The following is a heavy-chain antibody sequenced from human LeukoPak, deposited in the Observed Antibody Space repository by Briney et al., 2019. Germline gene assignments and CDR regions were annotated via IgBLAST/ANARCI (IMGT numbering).Heavy chain of an antibody. J-gene: IGHJ4*02. Sequence: SETLSLTCTVSSGSISSSTYYWGWIRQPPGKGLEWIGSIYYSGSTSYNPSLKSRVTMSMDYSKNQFSLSVTSVTAADTAIYYCGKTDIYFNPIDYWGPGSLVTVSS. D-gene: IGHD3-9*01. V-gene: IGHV4-39*07. CDR1: SGSISSSTYY. CDR2: IYYSGST. CDR3: GKTDIYFNPIDY.